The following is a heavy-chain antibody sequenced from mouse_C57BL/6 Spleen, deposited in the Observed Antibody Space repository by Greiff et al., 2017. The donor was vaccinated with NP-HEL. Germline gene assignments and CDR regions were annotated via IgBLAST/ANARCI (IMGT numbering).Heavy chain of an antibody. CDR1: GFSLTSYG. V-gene: IGHV2-3*01. D-gene: IGHD4-1*01. Sequence: VNLVESGPGLVAPSQSLSITCTVSGFSLTSYGVSWVRQPPGKGLEWLGVIRGDGSTNYHSAPISRRSISKENSKSQVFLKLNSLQTDDTATYYCAKHLGRNYAMDYWGQGTSVTVSS. J-gene: IGHJ4*01. CDR2: IRGDGST. CDR3: AKHLGRNYAMDY.